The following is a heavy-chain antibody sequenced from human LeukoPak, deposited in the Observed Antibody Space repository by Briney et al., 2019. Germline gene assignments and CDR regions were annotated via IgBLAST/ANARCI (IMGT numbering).Heavy chain of an antibody. CDR1: GYSFTSYW. CDR3: ARHVGTENWFDP. V-gene: IGHV5-10-1*01. J-gene: IGHJ5*02. Sequence: GESLKISCKGSGYSFTSYWISWVRQMPGKGLEWMGRIDPSDSYTNYSPSFQGHVTISADKSISTAYLQWSSLKASDTAKYYCARHVGTENWFDPWGQGTLVTVSS. CDR2: IDPSDSYT. D-gene: IGHD2-15*01.